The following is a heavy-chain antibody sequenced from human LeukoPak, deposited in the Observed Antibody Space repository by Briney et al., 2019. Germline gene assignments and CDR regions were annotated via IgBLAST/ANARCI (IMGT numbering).Heavy chain of an antibody. CDR1: GFTFSSYA. CDR3: ARHSAGNYGSGSYFDY. V-gene: IGHV3-30*04. J-gene: IGHJ4*02. D-gene: IGHD3-10*01. Sequence: PGGSLRLSCAASGFTFSSYAMHWVRQAPGKGLEWVAVISYDGSNKYYADSVKGRFTISRDNSKNTLYLQMNSLRAEDTAVYYCARHSAGNYGSGSYFDYWGQGTLVTVSS. CDR2: ISYDGSNK.